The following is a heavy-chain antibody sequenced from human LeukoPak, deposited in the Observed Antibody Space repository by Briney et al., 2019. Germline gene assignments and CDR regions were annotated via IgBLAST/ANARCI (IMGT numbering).Heavy chain of an antibody. D-gene: IGHD6-13*01. J-gene: IGHJ3*02. CDR1: GFTFSSYW. Sequence: GGSLRLSCAASGFTFSSYWMSWVRQAPGKGLEGVANIKQDGSEKYYVDSVKGRFTISRDNAKNSLYLQMNSLRAEDTAVYYCARDSPAYSSSRYRSHHAFDIWGQGTMVTVSS. CDR2: IKQDGSEK. CDR3: ARDSPAYSSSRYRSHHAFDI. V-gene: IGHV3-7*01.